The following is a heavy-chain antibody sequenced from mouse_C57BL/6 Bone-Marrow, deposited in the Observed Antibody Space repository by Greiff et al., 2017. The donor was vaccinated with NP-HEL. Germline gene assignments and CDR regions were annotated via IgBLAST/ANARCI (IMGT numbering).Heavy chain of an antibody. D-gene: IGHD2-5*01. CDR2: INYDGSST. CDR1: GFTFSDYY. Sequence: EVKLMESEGGLVQPGSSMKLSCTASGFTFSDYYMAWVRQVPEKGLEWVANINYDGSSTYYLDSLKSRFIISRDNAKNILYLQMSSLKSEDTATYYCARDYSNAWYFDVWGTGTTVTVSS. CDR3: ARDYSNAWYFDV. V-gene: IGHV5-16*01. J-gene: IGHJ1*03.